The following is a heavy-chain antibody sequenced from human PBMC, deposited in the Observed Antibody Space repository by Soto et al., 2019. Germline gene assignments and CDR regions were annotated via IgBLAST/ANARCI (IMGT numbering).Heavy chain of an antibody. J-gene: IGHJ2*01. V-gene: IGHV3-30-3*01. D-gene: IGHD6-19*01. CDR2: ISYDGSNK. CDR1: GFTFSSYA. CDR3: ARVGVAGTDRNWYFDL. Sequence: QVQLVESGGGVVQPGRSLRLSCAASGFTFSSYAMHWVRQAPGKGLEWVAVISYDGSNKYYADSVKGRFTISRDNSKNTLYLQMNSLRAEDTAVYYCARVGVAGTDRNWYFDLWGRGTLVTVSS.